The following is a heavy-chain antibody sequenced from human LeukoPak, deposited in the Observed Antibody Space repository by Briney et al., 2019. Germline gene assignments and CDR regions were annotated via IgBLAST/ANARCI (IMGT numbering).Heavy chain of an antibody. CDR1: GFTFSDYY. Sequence: PGGSLRLSCAASGFTFSDYYMSWIRQAPGKGLEWVSYISSSGSPIYYADSVKGRFTISRDNAKNSLYLQMNSLRAEDTAVYYCARDRHIAGAGYYFDYWGQGTLVTVSS. CDR2: ISSSGSPI. V-gene: IGHV3-11*01. D-gene: IGHD6-19*01. J-gene: IGHJ4*02. CDR3: ARDRHIAGAGYYFDY.